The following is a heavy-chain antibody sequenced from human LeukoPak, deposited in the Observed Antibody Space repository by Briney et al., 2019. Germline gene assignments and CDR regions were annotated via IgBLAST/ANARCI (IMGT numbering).Heavy chain of an antibody. J-gene: IGHJ4*02. CDR2: INPNSGGT. CDR3: ARSPPPETKSGRFDY. CDR1: GYTFTGYY. D-gene: IGHD2-15*01. Sequence: GASVKVSCKASGYTFTGYYMHWVRQAPGQGLEWMGWINPNSGGTNYAQKFQGRVTMTRDTSISTAYMELSRLRSDDTAVYYCARSPPPETKSGRFDYWGQGTLVTVSS. V-gene: IGHV1-2*02.